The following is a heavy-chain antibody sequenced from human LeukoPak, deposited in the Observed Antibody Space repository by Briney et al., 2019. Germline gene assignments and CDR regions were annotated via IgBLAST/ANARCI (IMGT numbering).Heavy chain of an antibody. J-gene: IGHJ4*02. Sequence: GGSLRLSCAASEFTFSRYWMHWVRQAPGKGLVWVARIISDGSYTNYADSEKGRFTISRDNAKNSLYLQMNSLRAEDTAVYYCARDPVYYDSSGLIDYWGQGTLVTVSS. V-gene: IGHV3-74*01. CDR3: ARDPVYYDSSGLIDY. CDR1: EFTFSRYW. D-gene: IGHD3-22*01. CDR2: IISDGSYT.